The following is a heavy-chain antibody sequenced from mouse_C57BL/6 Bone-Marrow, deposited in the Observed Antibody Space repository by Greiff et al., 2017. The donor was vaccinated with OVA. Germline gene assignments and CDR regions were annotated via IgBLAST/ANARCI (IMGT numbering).Heavy chain of an antibody. J-gene: IGHJ4*01. CDR1: GYTFTSYW. CDR2: IDPNSGGT. V-gene: IGHV1-72*01. Sequence: QVQLQQPGAELVKPGASVKLSCKASGYTFTSYWMHWVKQRPGQGLEWIGRIDPNSGGTKYNEKFKSKATLTVDKPSSTAYMQLSSLTSEDSAVYYCARSSYYYGSSYYAMDYWGQGTSVTVSS. D-gene: IGHD1-1*01. CDR3: ARSSYYYGSSYYAMDY.